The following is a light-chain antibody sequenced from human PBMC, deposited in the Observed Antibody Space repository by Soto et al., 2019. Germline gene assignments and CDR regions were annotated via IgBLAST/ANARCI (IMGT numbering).Light chain of an antibody. V-gene: IGLV2-14*01. CDR1: SSDVGGYNY. CDR2: DVS. CDR3: SSYTSSSTPFV. J-gene: IGLJ1*01. Sequence: QSVLNQPASVSGSPGQSITISFTGTSSDVGGYNYVSWYQQHPGKAPKLMIYDVSNRPSGVSNRFSGSKSGNTASLTISGLQAEDEADYYCSSYTSSSTPFVFGTGTKVTVL.